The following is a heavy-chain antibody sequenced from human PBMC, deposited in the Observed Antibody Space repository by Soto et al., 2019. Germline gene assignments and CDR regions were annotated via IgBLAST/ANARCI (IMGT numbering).Heavy chain of an antibody. J-gene: IGHJ4*02. V-gene: IGHV1-69*13. CDR2: IIPIFGTA. CDR3: ARDQMARISGAFDY. CDR1: GGTFSSYA. D-gene: IGHD5-12*01. Sequence: SVKVSCKASGGTFSSYAISWVRQAPGQGLEWMGGIIPIFGTANYAQKFQGRVTITADESTSTAYMELSSLRSEDTAVYYCARDQMARISGAFDYWGQGTLVTVSS.